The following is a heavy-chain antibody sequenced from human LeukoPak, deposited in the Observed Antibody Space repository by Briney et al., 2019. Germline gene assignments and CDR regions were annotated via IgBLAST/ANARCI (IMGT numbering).Heavy chain of an antibody. J-gene: IGHJ4*02. V-gene: IGHV3-30*02. Sequence: GGSLRLSCAASGFTFSSYGMHWVRQAPGKGLEWVAFIRYDGSNKYYADSVKGRFTISRDNSKNTLYLQMNSLRAEDTAVYYCAKDRRAVPAARRLDYWGQGTLVPVSS. CDR3: AKDRRAVPAARRLDY. CDR2: IRYDGSNK. D-gene: IGHD2-2*01. CDR1: GFTFSSYG.